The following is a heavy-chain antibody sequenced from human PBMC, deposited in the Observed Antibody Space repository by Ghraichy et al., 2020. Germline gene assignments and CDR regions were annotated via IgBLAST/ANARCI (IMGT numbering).Heavy chain of an antibody. Sequence: GESLNISCAASGFTFSSYSMNWVRQAPGKGLEWVSSISSSSSYIYYADSVKGRFTISRDNAKNSLYLQMNSLRAEDTAVYYCAGTEYCSGGSCYDDFDYWGQGTLVTVSS. CDR3: AGTEYCSGGSCYDDFDY. CDR1: GFTFSSYS. V-gene: IGHV3-21*01. D-gene: IGHD2-15*01. CDR2: ISSSSSYI. J-gene: IGHJ4*02.